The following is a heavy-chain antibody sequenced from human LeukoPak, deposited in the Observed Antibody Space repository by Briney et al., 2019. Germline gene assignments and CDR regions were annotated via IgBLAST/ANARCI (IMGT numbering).Heavy chain of an antibody. Sequence: ASVKVSCKASGYTFTSYGIGWVRQAPGQGLEWMGWISADKTNTNYAQNLQGRVTVTTDTSTSTAYMELRSLRSDDTAVYYCARENQMYFDWSTGDYWGQGTLVTVSS. D-gene: IGHD3-9*01. CDR3: ARENQMYFDWSTGDY. J-gene: IGHJ4*02. CDR2: ISADKTNT. CDR1: GYTFTSYG. V-gene: IGHV1-18*01.